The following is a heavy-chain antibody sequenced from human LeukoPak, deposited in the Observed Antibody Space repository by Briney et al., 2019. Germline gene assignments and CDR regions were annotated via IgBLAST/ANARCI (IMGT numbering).Heavy chain of an antibody. CDR3: AKDFKRYYFDY. CDR1: GFTFSSYG. Sequence: PGRSLRLSCAASGFTFSSYGMHWVRQAPGKGLEWVAVISYDGSNKYYADSVKGRFTISRDNSKNTLYLQMNSLRAEDTAVYYCAKDFKRYYFDYWGQGTLVTVSS. CDR2: ISYDGSNK. D-gene: IGHD5-24*01. V-gene: IGHV3-30*18. J-gene: IGHJ4*02.